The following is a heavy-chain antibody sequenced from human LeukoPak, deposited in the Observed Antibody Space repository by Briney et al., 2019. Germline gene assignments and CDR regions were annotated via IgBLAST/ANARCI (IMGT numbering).Heavy chain of an antibody. V-gene: IGHV4-39*01. J-gene: IGHJ4*02. CDR2: IYYTGRT. Sequence: PSETLSLTCSISGDYISSSSYYWGWIRQPPGKGLEWIGNIYYTGRTYYNLSLKSRVSESIDTSRNEFSLKLSSVTAADTAVYYCVRLYYYDASGPPLWGQGTLVIVSS. CDR3: VRLYYYDASGPPL. CDR1: GDYISSSSYY. D-gene: IGHD3-22*01.